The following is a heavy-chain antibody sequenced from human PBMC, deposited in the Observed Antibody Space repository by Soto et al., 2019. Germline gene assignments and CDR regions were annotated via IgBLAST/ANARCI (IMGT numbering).Heavy chain of an antibody. J-gene: IGHJ5*02. CDR1: GGSISSGGYS. Sequence: SETLSLTCAVSGGSISSGGYSWSWIRQPPGKGLEWIGYIYHSGSTYYNPSLKCRVTISVDRSKNQFSLKLSSVTAADTAVYYCARVPDRWGQGTLVTVSS. D-gene: IGHD2-2*01. CDR3: ARVPDR. V-gene: IGHV4-30-2*01. CDR2: IYHSGST.